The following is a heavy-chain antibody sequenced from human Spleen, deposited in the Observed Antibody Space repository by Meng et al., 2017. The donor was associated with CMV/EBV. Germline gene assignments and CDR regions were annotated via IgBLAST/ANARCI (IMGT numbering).Heavy chain of an antibody. CDR3: ARDLGDYDFWGRHYYYGMDV. CDR1: GFTFHNYW. D-gene: IGHD3-3*01. V-gene: IGHV3-74*01. Sequence: GESLKISCAASGFTFHNYWRHWVRQAPGKGLVWVSQIDQYGDTMNYADSVKGRFTISRDNAKNTLYLQMSSLRAEDTAVFYCARDLGDYDFWGRHYYYGMDVWGRGTTVTVSS. J-gene: IGHJ6*02. CDR2: IDQYGDTM.